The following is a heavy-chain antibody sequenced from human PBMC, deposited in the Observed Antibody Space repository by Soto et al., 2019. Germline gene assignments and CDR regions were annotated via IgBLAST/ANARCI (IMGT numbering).Heavy chain of an antibody. CDR3: ARGGGPRFFDY. D-gene: IGHD3-16*01. V-gene: IGHV4-59*01. Sequence: SETLSLTCTVSGGSISSFYWSWIRQPPGKGLEWIGYISHSGSTNYNPSLKSRVTMSVDTSKNQFSLRLNSVTAADTAVYYCARGGGPRFFDYWGQGTLVTVSS. CDR1: GGSISSFY. CDR2: ISHSGST. J-gene: IGHJ4*02.